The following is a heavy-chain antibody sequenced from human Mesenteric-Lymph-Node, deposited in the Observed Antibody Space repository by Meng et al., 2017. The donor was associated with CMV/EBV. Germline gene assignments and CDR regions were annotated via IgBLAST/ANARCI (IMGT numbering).Heavy chain of an antibody. J-gene: IGHJ6*02. V-gene: IGHV6-1*01. CDR3: ARDPRYCSSTSCYHSGMDV. CDR2: TYYRSKWYN. Sequence: SQTLSLTCAISGDSVSSHSTAWNWIRQSPSRGLEWLGRTYYRSKWYNDYAVSVKSRITINPDTSKNQFSLQLNSVTPEDTAVYYCARDPRYCSSTSCYHSGMDVWGQGTTVTVSS. CDR1: GDSVSSHSTA. D-gene: IGHD2-2*01.